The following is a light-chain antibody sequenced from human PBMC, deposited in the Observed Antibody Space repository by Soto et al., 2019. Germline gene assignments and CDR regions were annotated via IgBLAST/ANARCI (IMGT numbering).Light chain of an antibody. Sequence: DIQMTQSPSSLSASVGDRVTITCRASQGISNYLAWYQQQPGKAPKVLIYDASKLQTGVPSRFSGRGSGKDFTFTISSLQPDDSGTYYCQQFYDLPITCGQGTRLEIK. V-gene: IGKV1-33*01. CDR1: QGISNY. J-gene: IGKJ5*01. CDR2: DAS. CDR3: QQFYDLPIT.